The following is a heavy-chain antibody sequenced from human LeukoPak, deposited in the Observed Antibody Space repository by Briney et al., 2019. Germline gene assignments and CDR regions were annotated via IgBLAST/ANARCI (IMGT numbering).Heavy chain of an antibody. Sequence: GGSLRLSCAASGFSFSSSAMNWVRQAPGKGLEWVALIWYDGSNKYYADSVKGRFTISRDNSKSTVYLQMNSLRAEDTAVYYCARDKGSHPYNWFDPWGQGTLVTVSS. V-gene: IGHV3-33*01. CDR3: ARDKGSHPYNWFDP. CDR2: IWYDGSNK. J-gene: IGHJ5*02. D-gene: IGHD3-10*01. CDR1: GFSFSSSA.